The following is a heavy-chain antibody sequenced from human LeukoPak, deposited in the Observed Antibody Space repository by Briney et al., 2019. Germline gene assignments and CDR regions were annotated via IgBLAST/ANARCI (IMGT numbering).Heavy chain of an antibody. D-gene: IGHD2-2*01. J-gene: IGHJ6*03. CDR3: ARADIVVVPAAMRDYYYYYYMDV. CDR1: GYTFTSYG. Sequence: ASVKVSCKASGYTFTSYGISWVRQAPGQGLEWMGWMNPNSGNTGYAQKFQGRVTMTRNTSISTAYMELSSLRSEDTAVYYCARADIVVVPAAMRDYYYYYYMDVWGKGTTVTVSS. V-gene: IGHV1-8*02. CDR2: MNPNSGNT.